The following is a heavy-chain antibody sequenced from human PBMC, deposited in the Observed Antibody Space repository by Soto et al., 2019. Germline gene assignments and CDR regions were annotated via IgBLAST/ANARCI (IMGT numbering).Heavy chain of an antibody. J-gene: IGHJ6*04. CDR3: AGHFLIRTSMGRGVIRVPDQMDV. CDR1: GGSISSSNYY. D-gene: IGHD3-10*01. Sequence: SETLSLTCTVSGGSISSSNYYWGWIRQPPGKGLEWIGSIYYSGSTYYNPSLKSRVTISVDTSKNQFSLKLSSVTAADTAVYYCAGHFLIRTSMGRGVIRVPDQMDVWGKGTTVPVSS. CDR2: IYYSGST. V-gene: IGHV4-39*01.